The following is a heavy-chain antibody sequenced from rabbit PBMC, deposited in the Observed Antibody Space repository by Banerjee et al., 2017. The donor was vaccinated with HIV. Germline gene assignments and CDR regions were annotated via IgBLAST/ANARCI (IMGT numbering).Heavy chain of an antibody. J-gene: IGHJ6*01. CDR2: IYAGNSGST. Sequence: QSLEESGGDLVKPGASLTLTCTASGFSFSSNGMNWVRQAPGKGLEWIAYIYAGNSGSTYYASWAKGRFTISKTSSTTVTLQMTSLTAADTATYFCARHYYGMDLRGPGTLVTVS. V-gene: IGHV1S40*01. CDR3: ARHYYGMDL. CDR1: GFSFSSNG.